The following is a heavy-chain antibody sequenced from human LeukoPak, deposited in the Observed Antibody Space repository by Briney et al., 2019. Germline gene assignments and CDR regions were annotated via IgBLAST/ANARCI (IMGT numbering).Heavy chain of an antibody. V-gene: IGHV1-69*05. CDR2: IIPIFGTA. CDR1: GGTFSSYA. Sequence: SVKVSYKASGGTFSSYAISWVRQAPGQGLEWMGRIIPIFGTANYAQKFQGRVTITTDESMSTAYMELSTLRSEDTAVYYCARSPGAMATISYYYYYYMDVWGKGTTVTVSS. D-gene: IGHD5-24*01. J-gene: IGHJ6*03. CDR3: ARSPGAMATISYYYYYYMDV.